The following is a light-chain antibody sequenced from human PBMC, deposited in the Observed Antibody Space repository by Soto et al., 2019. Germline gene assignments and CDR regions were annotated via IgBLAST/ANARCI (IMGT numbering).Light chain of an antibody. CDR2: GAS. CDR1: QSVSSSY. Sequence: EIVLTQSPGTLSLSPGEGATLSCRASQSVSSSYLAWYQQKPGQAPRLLIYGASSRATGIPDRFSGSGSGTDFTLTISRLEPEDFAVYYCQQYGSSLVTFGGGTKVEIK. J-gene: IGKJ4*01. CDR3: QQYGSSLVT. V-gene: IGKV3-20*01.